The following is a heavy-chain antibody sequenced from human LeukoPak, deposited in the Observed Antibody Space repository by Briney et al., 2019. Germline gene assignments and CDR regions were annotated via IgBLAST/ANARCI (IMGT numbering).Heavy chain of an antibody. D-gene: IGHD3-22*01. Sequence: GESLKISCKGSGYSFTSYWIGWVRQMPGKALEWMGIIYPGDSDTRYSPSFQGQVTISADKSISTAYLQWSSLKASDTAMYYCASFRRGYYHGFDYWGQGTLVTVSS. CDR2: IYPGDSDT. CDR1: GYSFTSYW. CDR3: ASFRRGYYHGFDY. V-gene: IGHV5-51*01. J-gene: IGHJ4*02.